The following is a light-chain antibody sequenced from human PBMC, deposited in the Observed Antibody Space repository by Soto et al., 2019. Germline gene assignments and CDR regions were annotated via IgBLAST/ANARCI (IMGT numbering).Light chain of an antibody. J-gene: IGKJ1*01. CDR1: QSIRTW. CDR3: QQYNSYST. CDR2: DAS. Sequence: DIQITQSPSALSASVLDRVTITCRASQSIRTWLAWYQQKPGKAPNLLIYDASSLKSGVPSRFSGSGSGTEFTLTISSLQPDDFATYYCQQYNSYSTFGQGTKVDI. V-gene: IGKV1-5*01.